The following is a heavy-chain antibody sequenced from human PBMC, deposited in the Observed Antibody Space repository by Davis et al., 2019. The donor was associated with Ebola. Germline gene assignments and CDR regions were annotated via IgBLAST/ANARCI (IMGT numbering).Heavy chain of an antibody. Sequence: GESLKTSCAASGFTFSTYSMSWVRQAPGKGLEWVSSISSDSDYIYYADSAKGRFTISRDNAKNSLYLQMNSLRAEDTAVYYCAKRGQQLREFDYWGQGSLVTVSS. CDR2: ISSDSDYI. CDR1: GFTFSTYS. CDR3: AKRGQQLREFDY. D-gene: IGHD6-13*01. V-gene: IGHV3-21*04. J-gene: IGHJ4*02.